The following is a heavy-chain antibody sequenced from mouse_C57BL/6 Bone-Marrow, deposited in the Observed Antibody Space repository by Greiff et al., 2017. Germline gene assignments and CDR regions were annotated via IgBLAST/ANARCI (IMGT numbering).Heavy chain of an antibody. J-gene: IGHJ4*01. CDR2: ISSGGSYT. CDR3: ARVAYGFYAMDY. V-gene: IGHV5-4*03. D-gene: IGHD2-2*01. Sequence: EVKLVESGGDLVKPGGSLKLSCAASGFTFSSYGMSWVRQTPDKRLEWVATISSGGSYTYYPDNVKGRFTISRDNAKNNLYLQMSHLKSEDTAMYYCARVAYGFYAMDYWGQGTSVTVSS. CDR1: GFTFSSYG.